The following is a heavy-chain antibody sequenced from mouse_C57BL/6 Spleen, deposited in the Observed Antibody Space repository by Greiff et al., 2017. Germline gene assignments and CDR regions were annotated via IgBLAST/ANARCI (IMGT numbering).Heavy chain of an antibody. CDR1: GFNIKDDY. Sequence: VQLKQSGAELVRPGASVKLSCTASGFNIKDDYMHWVKQRPEQGLEWIGWIDPENGDTEYASKFQGKATITADTSSNTAYLQLSSLTSEDTAVYYCTTIGNYGYFDVWGTGTTVTVSS. V-gene: IGHV14-4*01. CDR3: TTIGNYGYFDV. D-gene: IGHD1-1*01. CDR2: IDPENGDT. J-gene: IGHJ1*03.